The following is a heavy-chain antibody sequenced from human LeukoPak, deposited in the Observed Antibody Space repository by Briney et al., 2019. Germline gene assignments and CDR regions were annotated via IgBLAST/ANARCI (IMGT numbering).Heavy chain of an antibody. D-gene: IGHD6-19*01. Sequence: GASVKVSCKASGYTFTSYDINWVRQATGQGLEWMGWMNPNSGNTGYAQKFQGRVTMTRDTSTSTVYMELSSLRSEDTAVYYCARARRYSSGWAPWGQGTLVTVSS. CDR3: ARARRYSSGWAP. CDR2: MNPNSGNT. CDR1: GYTFTSYD. J-gene: IGHJ5*02. V-gene: IGHV1-8*01.